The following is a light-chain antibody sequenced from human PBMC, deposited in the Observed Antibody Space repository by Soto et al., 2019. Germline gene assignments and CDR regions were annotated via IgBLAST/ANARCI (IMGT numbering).Light chain of an antibody. J-gene: IGKJ4*01. CDR3: QQSGLT. CDR1: QSISDT. Sequence: EIVLTQSPGTLSLSPGERATLSCRASQSISDTLAWYQQKPGQAPRLLIYGASSRATGIPDRFSGSGSGTDFTLTISRLEPEDFAVYYCQQSGLTFGGGTKVDIK. CDR2: GAS. V-gene: IGKV3-20*01.